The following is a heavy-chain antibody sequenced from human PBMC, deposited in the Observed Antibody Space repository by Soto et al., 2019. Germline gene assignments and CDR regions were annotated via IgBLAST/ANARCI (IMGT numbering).Heavy chain of an antibody. J-gene: IGHJ6*02. D-gene: IGHD4-4*01. CDR2: IIPIFGTA. Sequence: QVQLVQSGAEVKKPGSSVKVSCKASGGTFSSYAISWVRQAPGQGLEWMGGIIPIFGTANYAQKFQGRATITASESTITAYTELSSLRSEDRAVYYWASPPSSNRCYYGMDVWGQGTTVTVSS. CDR3: ASPPSSNRCYYGMDV. V-gene: IGHV1-69*12. CDR1: GGTFSSYA.